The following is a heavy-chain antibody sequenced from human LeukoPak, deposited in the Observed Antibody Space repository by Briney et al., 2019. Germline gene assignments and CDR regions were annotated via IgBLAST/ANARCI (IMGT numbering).Heavy chain of an antibody. CDR3: ARDLVCTVNCKDS. CDR1: GGTFSSYA. J-gene: IGHJ5*01. V-gene: IGHV1-69*04. Sequence: ASVKVSCKASGGTFSSYAITWVRQAPGQGLEWMGRVIPTLGIALYAQRFKGRVTITADKSTSTAYMELSSLTFEDTAVYFCARDLVCTVNCKDSWGQGTLVTVSS. D-gene: IGHD3/OR15-3a*01. CDR2: VIPTLGIA.